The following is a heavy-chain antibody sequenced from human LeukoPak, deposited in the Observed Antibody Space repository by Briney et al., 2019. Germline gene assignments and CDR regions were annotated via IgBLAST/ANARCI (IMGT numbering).Heavy chain of an antibody. CDR2: IYYSGST. J-gene: IGHJ4*02. CDR1: GGSISSGGYY. Sequence: SETLSFTCTVSGGSISSGGYYWSWIRQHPGKGLEWIGYIYYSGSTYYNPSLKSRVTISVDTSKNQFSLKLSSVTAADTAVYYCARSRLGGYDYVDVWGQGTLVTVSS. D-gene: IGHD5-12*01. V-gene: IGHV4-31*03. CDR3: ARSRLGGYDYVDV.